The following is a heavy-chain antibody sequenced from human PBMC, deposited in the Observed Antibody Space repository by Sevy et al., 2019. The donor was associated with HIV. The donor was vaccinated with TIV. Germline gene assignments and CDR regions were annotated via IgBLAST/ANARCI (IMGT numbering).Heavy chain of an antibody. J-gene: IGHJ3*02. Sequence: GGSLRLSCKGSGYSFTSYWIGWVRQMPGKGLEWMGIIYPGDSDTRYSPSFQGQVTISADKSISTAYLQWSSLKASDTAMYYCARHRYRGYCSSTSCHTRTPDAFDIWGQGTMVTVSS. V-gene: IGHV5-51*01. CDR1: GYSFTSYW. CDR2: IYPGDSDT. D-gene: IGHD2-2*01. CDR3: ARHRYRGYCSSTSCHTRTPDAFDI.